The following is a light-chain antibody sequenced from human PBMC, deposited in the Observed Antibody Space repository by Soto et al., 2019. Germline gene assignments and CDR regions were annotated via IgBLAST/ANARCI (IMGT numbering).Light chain of an antibody. Sequence: QSALTQPASVSGSPGQSITISCTGTSSDIGGYYYVSWYQHHPGKAPKLLIYQVTNRPSRVSNRFSGSKSGNTASLTISGLQADEEADYYCTAYSSSDIFYVFGTGTKVIV. J-gene: IGLJ1*01. V-gene: IGLV2-14*01. CDR3: TAYSSSDIFYV. CDR2: QVT. CDR1: SSDIGGYYY.